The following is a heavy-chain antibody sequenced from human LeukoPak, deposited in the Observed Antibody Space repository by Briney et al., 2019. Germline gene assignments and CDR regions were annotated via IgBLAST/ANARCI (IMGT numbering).Heavy chain of an antibody. CDR2: ISAYNGNT. Sequence: ASVRVSCKSSGYTFTSYGINWVRQAPGQGLEWMGWISAYNGNTNYAQKLQGRVTMTTDTSTTTAYMELRSLRSDDTAVYYCARTWVGSSWYGDWGQGTLVTVS. CDR3: ARTWVGSSWYGD. V-gene: IGHV1-18*01. J-gene: IGHJ4*02. CDR1: GYTFTSYG. D-gene: IGHD6-13*01.